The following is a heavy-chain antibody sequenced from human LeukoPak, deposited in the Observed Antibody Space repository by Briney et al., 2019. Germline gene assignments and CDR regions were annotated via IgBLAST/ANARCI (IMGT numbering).Heavy chain of an antibody. J-gene: IGHJ5*02. Sequence: SETLSLTCAVYGGSFSDYYWSWIRQPPGKGLEWIGEIKQSGSTNYNPSLKSRVTISIDTSKNQFPLRLSSVTAADTAVYYCARDKDGALLAPWGQGTLVTVSS. V-gene: IGHV4-34*01. CDR1: GGSFSDYY. CDR2: IKQSGST. CDR3: ARDKDGALLAP.